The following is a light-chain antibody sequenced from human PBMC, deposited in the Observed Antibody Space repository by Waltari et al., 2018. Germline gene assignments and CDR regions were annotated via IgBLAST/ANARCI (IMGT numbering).Light chain of an antibody. CDR3: QTGGHGTWV. Sequence: QLVLTQSPSASASLGASVKLTCTLSSGHSSNVIAWLQQRPEKGPRYLMKVKSDGSHSKGDEIPDRFSGSSSGAERYLTISNLQAEDEADDFCQTGGHGTWVFGGGTTLTVL. J-gene: IGLJ3*02. CDR1: SGHSSNV. CDR2: VKSDGSH. V-gene: IGLV4-69*01.